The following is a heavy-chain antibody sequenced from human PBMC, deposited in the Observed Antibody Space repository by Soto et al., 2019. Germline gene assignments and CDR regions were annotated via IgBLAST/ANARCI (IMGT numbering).Heavy chain of an antibody. V-gene: IGHV4-31*03. D-gene: IGHD2-2*01. CDR3: ARGLVPAATSFDY. CDR2: IYYSGST. CDR1: GGSISSGGYY. J-gene: IGHJ4*02. Sequence: QVQLQESGPGLVKPSQTLSLTCTVSGGSISSGGYYWSWIRQHPGKGLEWIGYIYYSGSTYYNPSLKSRVTISVATSKTQFSLKLSSVTAADTAVYYCARGLVPAATSFDYWGQGPLVTVSS.